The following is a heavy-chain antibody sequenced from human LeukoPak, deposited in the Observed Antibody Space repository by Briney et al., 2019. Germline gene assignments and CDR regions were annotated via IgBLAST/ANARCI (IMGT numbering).Heavy chain of an antibody. Sequence: SVKVSCKASGGTFSSYAISWVRQAPGQELEWMGGIIPIFSTANYAQKFQGRVTITTDESTSTAYMELSSLRSEDTAVYYCAREMATITADFAFDIWGQGTMVTVSS. J-gene: IGHJ3*02. CDR2: IIPIFSTA. CDR1: GGTFSSYA. D-gene: IGHD5-24*01. V-gene: IGHV1-69*05. CDR3: AREMATITADFAFDI.